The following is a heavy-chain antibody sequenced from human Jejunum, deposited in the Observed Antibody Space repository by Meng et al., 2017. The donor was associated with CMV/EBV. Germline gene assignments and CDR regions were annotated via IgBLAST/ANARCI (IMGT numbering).Heavy chain of an antibody. CDR3: AREDDYRNYFDY. CDR2: MSYDGSNK. CDR1: GFTFSNYA. D-gene: IGHD4-11*01. Sequence: ASGFTFSNYALPWVRQAPGKGLECVTVMSYDGSNKYYAASVKGRFTISRDSSKNTLYLQMDSLRPEDTAVYYCAREDDYRNYFDYWGQGTLVTVSS. V-gene: IGHV3-30-3*01. J-gene: IGHJ4*02.